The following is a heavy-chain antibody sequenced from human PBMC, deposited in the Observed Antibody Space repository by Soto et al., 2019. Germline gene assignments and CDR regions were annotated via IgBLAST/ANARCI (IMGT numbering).Heavy chain of an antibody. D-gene: IGHD5-12*01. CDR1: GYAFTIYA. CDR2: INAGNGNT. V-gene: IGHV1-3*01. Sequence: ASVNVYCKAAGYAFTIYAMHWVRQAPGQRLEWMGWINAGNGNTKYSQKFQGRVTITRDTSASTAYMELSSLRSEDTAVYYCARDGEYSGSNYFDYWGQGTLVTVSS. CDR3: ARDGEYSGSNYFDY. J-gene: IGHJ4*02.